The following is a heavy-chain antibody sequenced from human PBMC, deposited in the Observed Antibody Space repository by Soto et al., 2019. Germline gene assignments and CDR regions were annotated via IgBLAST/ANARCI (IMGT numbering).Heavy chain of an antibody. CDR1: GFTFSSYG. J-gene: IGHJ4*02. V-gene: IGHV3-30*18. CDR3: AKDQAVGYSSSWYAY. Sequence: GGSLRLSCAASGFTFSSYGMHWVRQAPGKGLEWVAVISYDGSNKYYADSVKGRFTISRDNSKNTLYLQMNSLRAEDTAVYYCAKDQAVGYSSSWYAYWGQGTLVTVSS. D-gene: IGHD6-13*01. CDR2: ISYDGSNK.